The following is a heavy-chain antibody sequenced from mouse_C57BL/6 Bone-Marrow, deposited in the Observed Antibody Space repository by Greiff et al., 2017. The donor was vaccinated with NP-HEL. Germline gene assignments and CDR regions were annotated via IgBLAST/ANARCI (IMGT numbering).Heavy chain of an antibody. CDR3: ARGYRGAMDY. CDR2: ISSGSSTL. J-gene: IGHJ4*01. CDR1: GFTFSDYG. D-gene: IGHD2-14*01. Sequence: DVHLVESGGGLVKPGGSLKLSCAASGFTFSDYGMHWVRQAPEKGLEWVAYISSGSSTLYYADTVKGRFTISRDNAKNTLVLQMTSLRSEDTAMYYCARGYRGAMDYWGQGTSVTVSS. V-gene: IGHV5-17*01.